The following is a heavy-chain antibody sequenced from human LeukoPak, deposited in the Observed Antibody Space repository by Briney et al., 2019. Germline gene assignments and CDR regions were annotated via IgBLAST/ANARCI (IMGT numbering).Heavy chain of an antibody. D-gene: IGHD6-19*01. CDR3: ACLQWLVHDRYYDY. V-gene: IGHV1-18*01. Sequence: ASVKVSCKASGYTFTSYGISWVRQAPGQGLEWMGWISAYNGNTNHAQKLQGRVTMTTNTSTSTAYMELRSLRSDDTAVYYCACLQWLVHDRYYDYWGQGTLVTVSS. CDR2: ISAYNGNT. J-gene: IGHJ4*02. CDR1: GYTFTSYG.